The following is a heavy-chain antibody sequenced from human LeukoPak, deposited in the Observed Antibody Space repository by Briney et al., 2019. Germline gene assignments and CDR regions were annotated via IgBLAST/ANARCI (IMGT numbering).Heavy chain of an antibody. CDR2: IYTSGSP. D-gene: IGHD3-3*01. J-gene: IGHJ4*02. Sequence: SETLSLTCTVSGGSISSGSYYWSWIRQPAGKGLEWIGRIYTSGSPNYNPSLKSRVTISGDTSKNQFSLRLSSVTAADTAVYYCARNEHYDSWSGYLGYFDYWGQGTLVTVSS. CDR1: GGSISSGSYY. V-gene: IGHV4-61*02. CDR3: ARNEHYDSWSGYLGYFDY.